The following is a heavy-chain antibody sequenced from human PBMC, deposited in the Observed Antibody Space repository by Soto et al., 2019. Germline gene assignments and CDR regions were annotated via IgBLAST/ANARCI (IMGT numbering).Heavy chain of an antibody. D-gene: IGHD3-10*01. CDR1: GTSISDTNNY. J-gene: IGHJ4*01. Sequence: QLQLQESGPGLVKPSETLSLTCSVSGTSISDTNNYWGWIRQPPGKGLEWIGIITFSETTYYDPSLESRVTMSVDTSKNQFSLNLKYVTATDTAVYYCARRNYPYYFDFWGHGTLVTVSS. V-gene: IGHV4-39*01. CDR3: ARRNYPYYFDF. CDR2: ITFSETT.